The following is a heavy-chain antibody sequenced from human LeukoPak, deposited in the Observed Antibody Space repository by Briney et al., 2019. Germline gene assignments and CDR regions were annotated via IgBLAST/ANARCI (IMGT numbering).Heavy chain of an antibody. D-gene: IGHD3-10*01. V-gene: IGHV4-59*08. CDR2: IYYSGST. CDR3: ARTPWYGRFGELLRFFYFDY. J-gene: IGHJ4*02. CDR1: GGSISSYY. Sequence: SETLSLTCTVSGGSISSYYWSWIRQPPGKGLEWIGYIYYSGSTNYNPSLKSRVTISVDTSKNQFSLKLSSVTAADTAVYYCARTPWYGRFGELLRFFYFDYWGQGTLVTVSS.